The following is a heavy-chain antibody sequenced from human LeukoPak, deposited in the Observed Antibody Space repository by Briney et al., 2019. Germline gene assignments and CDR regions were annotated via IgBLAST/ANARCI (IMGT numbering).Heavy chain of an antibody. Sequence: GGSLRLSCATSGFTVNNNYMSWVRQAPGKGLEWVANINQDGSERNYVDSVKGRFTISRDNAKNSLYLQMNSLRVEDTAVYYCGQDYWGQGTLVAVSP. V-gene: IGHV3-7*01. CDR3: GQDY. J-gene: IGHJ4*02. CDR2: INQDGSER. CDR1: GFTVNNNY.